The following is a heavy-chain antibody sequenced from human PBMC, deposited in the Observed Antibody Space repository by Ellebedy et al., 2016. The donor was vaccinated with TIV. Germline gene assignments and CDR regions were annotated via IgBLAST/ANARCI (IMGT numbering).Heavy chain of an antibody. D-gene: IGHD3-10*01. CDR1: GYSFSMYW. CDR2: IYPGDSQT. J-gene: IGHJ6*03. CDR3: ARHRGVSPRYYYMDV. Sequence: GESLKISXKGSGYSFSMYWMGWVRQVPGKGLEWMGIIYPGDSQTTYSPSFEGQVTMSADKSSNTAYLQWSNLKASDTAMYYCARHRGVSPRYYYMDVWGKGTPVTVS. V-gene: IGHV5-51*01.